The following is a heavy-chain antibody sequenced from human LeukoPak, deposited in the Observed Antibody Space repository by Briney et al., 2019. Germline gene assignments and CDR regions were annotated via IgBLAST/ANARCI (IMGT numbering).Heavy chain of an antibody. D-gene: IGHD6-13*01. CDR3: AKVAFWEYSSSWPHDY. V-gene: IGHV3-23*01. CDR2: ISGSGGST. J-gene: IGHJ4*02. Sequence: HPGGSLRLSCAASGFTFSSYAMSWVRQAPGKGLEWVSAISGSGGSTYYADSVKGRFTISRDNSKNTLYLQMNSLRAEDTAVYYCAKVAFWEYSSSWPHDYWGQGTLVTVSS. CDR1: GFTFSSYA.